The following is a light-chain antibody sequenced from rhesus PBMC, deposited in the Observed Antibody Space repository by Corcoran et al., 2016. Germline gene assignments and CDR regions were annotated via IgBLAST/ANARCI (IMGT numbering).Light chain of an antibody. CDR2: YAS. J-gene: IGKJ1*01. CDR3: QQSSSFPRT. Sequence: EIVLTQSPAFHSVTLKERVTITCQASQSIGNNLHWYQQNPDHSPRLLIKYASQSISGVPSRFSGRGSETNFTLTISSLEAEDGATYDCQQSSSFPRTFGQGTKVEIK. CDR1: QSIGNN. V-gene: IGKV6-55*01.